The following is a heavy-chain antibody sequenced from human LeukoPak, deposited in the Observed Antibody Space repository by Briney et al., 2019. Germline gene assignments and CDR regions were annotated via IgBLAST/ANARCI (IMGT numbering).Heavy chain of an antibody. J-gene: IGHJ4*02. CDR1: GFTFSSYA. D-gene: IGHD5-24*01. CDR2: ISYDGSNK. CDR3: ARDRDRDPYYFDY. Sequence: PGRSLRLSCAASGFTFSSYAMHWVRQAPGKGLEWVAVISYDGSNKYYADSVKGRFTISRDNSKNTLYLQMNSLRVEDTAVYYCARDRDRDPYYFDYWGQGTLVTVSS. V-gene: IGHV3-30*04.